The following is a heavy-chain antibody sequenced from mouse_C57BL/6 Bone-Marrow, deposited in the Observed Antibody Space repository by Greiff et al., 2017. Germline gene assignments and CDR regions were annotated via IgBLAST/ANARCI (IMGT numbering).Heavy chain of an antibody. CDR2: ICGGGGNT. CDR1: GFTFSSYT. D-gene: IGHD2-3*01. Sequence: EVKLVESGGGLVKPGGSLKLSCAASGFTFSSYTMSWVRQTPGQGLEWVATICGGGGNTYYPDSVKGRFAISRDNAKNTLYLQRSRLRAEDTALYYGARHNDGYSYWGQGTLVTVSA. V-gene: IGHV5-9*01. J-gene: IGHJ3*01. CDR3: ARHNDGYSY.